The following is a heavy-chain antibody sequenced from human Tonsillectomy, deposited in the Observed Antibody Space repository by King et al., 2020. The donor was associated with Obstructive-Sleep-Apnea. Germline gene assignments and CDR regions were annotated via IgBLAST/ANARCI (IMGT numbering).Heavy chain of an antibody. V-gene: IGHV4-34*01. J-gene: IGHJ5*02. Sequence: QVQLQQWGAGLLKPSETLSLSCAVYGWSFSDYYWSWIRQPPGKGLEWIGEINHSGSTNYNASLKSRVTISVDMSKNQFSLKFTSVTAADTAVYYCARGSGAADVNWFDPWGQGALVTVSS. CDR3: ARGSGAADVNWFDP. CDR1: GWSFSDYY. CDR2: INHSGST. D-gene: IGHD6-13*01.